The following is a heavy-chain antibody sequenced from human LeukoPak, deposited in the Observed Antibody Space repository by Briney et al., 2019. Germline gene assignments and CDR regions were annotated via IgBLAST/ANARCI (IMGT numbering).Heavy chain of an antibody. CDR3: ARDCSSTSCDTDY. CDR2: IIPIFGTA. D-gene: IGHD2-2*01. Sequence: GASVKVSCKASGGTFSSYAISWVRQAPGQGLEWMGGIIPIFGTANYAQKFQGRVTITADESTSTAYMELSSLRSEDTAVYYCARDCSSTSCDTDYWGQGTLVTVSS. CDR1: GGTFSSYA. J-gene: IGHJ4*02. V-gene: IGHV1-69*13.